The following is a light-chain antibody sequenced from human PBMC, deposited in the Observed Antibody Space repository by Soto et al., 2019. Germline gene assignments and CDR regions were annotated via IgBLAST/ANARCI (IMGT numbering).Light chain of an antibody. V-gene: IGLV1-51*01. CDR1: SSNIGNNY. J-gene: IGLJ2*01. CDR3: GTWDSSLSAVV. Sequence: QPVLTQPPSVSAAPGQRVTISCSGSSSNIGNNYVSWYQHLPGAAPKFLIYDNNKRPSGIPDRFSGSKSGTSAALGITALQTGDEADYYCGTWDSSLSAVVFGGGTKVTVL. CDR2: DNN.